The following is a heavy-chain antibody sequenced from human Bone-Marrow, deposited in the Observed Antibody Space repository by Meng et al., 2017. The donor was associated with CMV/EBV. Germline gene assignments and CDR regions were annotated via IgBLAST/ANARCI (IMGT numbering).Heavy chain of an antibody. V-gene: IGHV3-21*01. CDR2: ISSSSSYI. J-gene: IGHJ5*02. D-gene: IGHD1-26*01. CDR1: GFTFSSYS. CDR3: ARDVPLSGSYLVDWFDP. Sequence: GESLKISCAASGFTFSSYSMNWVRQAPGKGLEWVSSISSSSSYIYYADSVKGRFTISRDNAKNSLYLQMNSLRAEDTAVYYCARDVPLSGSYLVDWFDPWGPGTLVTVAS.